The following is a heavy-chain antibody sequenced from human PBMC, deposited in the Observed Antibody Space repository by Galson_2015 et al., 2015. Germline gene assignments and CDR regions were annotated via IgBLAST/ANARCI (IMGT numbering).Heavy chain of an antibody. Sequence: SLRLSCAASGFTFSSYEMNWVRQAPGKGLEWVSYISSSGSTIYYADSVKGRFTISRDNAKNSLYLQMNSLRAEDTAVYYCARGPPYYYGSGSYHPFDYWGQGTLVTVSS. CDR3: ARGPPYYYGSGSYHPFDY. V-gene: IGHV3-48*03. D-gene: IGHD3-10*01. CDR2: ISSSGSTI. J-gene: IGHJ4*02. CDR1: GFTFSSYE.